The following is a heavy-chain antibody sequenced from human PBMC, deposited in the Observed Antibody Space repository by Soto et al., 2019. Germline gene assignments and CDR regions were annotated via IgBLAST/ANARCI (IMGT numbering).Heavy chain of an antibody. D-gene: IGHD3-22*01. V-gene: IGHV4-59*01. Sequence: SETLCLTCTVSGGSISSYYWSWIRQPPGKGLEWIGYIYYSGSTNYNPSLKSRVTISVDTSKNQFSLKLSSVTAADTAVYYCARDRRYYDSSGYYRAFDYWGQGTLVTSPQ. CDR3: ARDRRYYDSSGYYRAFDY. J-gene: IGHJ4*02. CDR1: GGSISSYY. CDR2: IYYSGST.